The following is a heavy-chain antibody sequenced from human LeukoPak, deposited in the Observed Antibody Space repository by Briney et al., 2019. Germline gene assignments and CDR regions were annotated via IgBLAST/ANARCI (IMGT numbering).Heavy chain of an antibody. V-gene: IGHV3-23*01. Sequence: PGGSLRLSCAASGFTFSTYSMTWVRQAPGKGLEWVSSIYGSGERTFYADSVRGRFTVSGDNSKNTLYLEMNSLRAEDTAVYFCAKDVVPDSGWDLDHWGQGTLVTVSS. CDR3: AKDVVPDSGWDLDH. J-gene: IGHJ4*02. D-gene: IGHD6-19*01. CDR1: GFTFSTYS. CDR2: IYGSGERT.